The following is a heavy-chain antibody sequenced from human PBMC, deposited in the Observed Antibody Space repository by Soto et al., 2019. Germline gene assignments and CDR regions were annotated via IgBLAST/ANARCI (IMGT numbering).Heavy chain of an antibody. J-gene: IGHJ3*02. V-gene: IGHV3-74*01. Sequence: EVQLVESGGGLVQPGGSLRLSCAASGFTSSSYWIHWVRQAPGKGLMWVSRISNDGSSTNYADSVKGRFTISRDNAKNTVYLQMNSLRAEDTAVYYCARDMYYYDSSAHFSADAFDIWGQGTMVTVSS. CDR3: ARDMYYYDSSAHFSADAFDI. CDR1: GFTSSSYW. D-gene: IGHD3-22*01. CDR2: ISNDGSST.